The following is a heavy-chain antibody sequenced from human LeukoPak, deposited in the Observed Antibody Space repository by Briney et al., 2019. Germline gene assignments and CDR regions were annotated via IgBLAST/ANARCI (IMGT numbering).Heavy chain of an antibody. D-gene: IGHD6-13*01. J-gene: IGHJ4*02. Sequence: SETLSLTCTVSGYSISSGYYWGWIRQPPGKGLEWIGSIYHSGSTYYNPSLKSRVTISVDTSKNQFSLKLSSVTAADTAVYYCARGGPLIALWGQGTLVTVSS. CDR1: GYSISSGYY. V-gene: IGHV4-38-2*02. CDR2: IYHSGST. CDR3: ARGGPLIAL.